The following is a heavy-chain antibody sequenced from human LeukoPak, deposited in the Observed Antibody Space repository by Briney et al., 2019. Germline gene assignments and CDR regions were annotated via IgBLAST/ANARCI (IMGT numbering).Heavy chain of an antibody. Sequence: GGSLRLSCAASGFTVSSNYMSWVRQAPGKGLEWVSVIYSSGSTYYAASVKGRFTISTHNSKNTLYLQMNSLRAEDTAVYYCARDRAGERDYYGMYVWGQGTTVTVSS. CDR1: GFTVSSNY. CDR2: IYSSGST. CDR3: ARDRAGERDYYGMYV. D-gene: IGHD3-10*01. J-gene: IGHJ6*02. V-gene: IGHV3-53*04.